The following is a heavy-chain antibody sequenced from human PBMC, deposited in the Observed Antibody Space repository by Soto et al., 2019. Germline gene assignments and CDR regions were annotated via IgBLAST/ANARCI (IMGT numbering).Heavy chain of an antibody. CDR1: GFTFSSYG. CDR2: IWYDGSNK. V-gene: IGHV3-33*01. J-gene: IGHJ6*02. D-gene: IGHD4-17*01. CDR3: ARDQGSTYTVTTRYYGMDV. Sequence: QVQLVESGGGVVQPGRSLRLSCAASGFTFSSYGMHWVRQAPGKGLEWVAVIWYDGSNKYYADPVKGRFTISRDNSKNPLYLQMNSLRAEDTAVYYCARDQGSTYTVTTRYYGMDVWGQGTTVTVSS.